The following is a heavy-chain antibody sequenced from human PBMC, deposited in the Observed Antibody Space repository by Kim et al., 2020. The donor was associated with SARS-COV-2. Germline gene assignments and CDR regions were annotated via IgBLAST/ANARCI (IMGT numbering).Heavy chain of an antibody. D-gene: IGHD1-20*01. J-gene: IGHJ5*02. V-gene: IGHV4-59*01. CDR3: ARAITGTTPEFDP. Sequence: YNPSLKSRVTISVDTSKNQFSLKLGSVTAADTAVYYCARAITGTTPEFDPWGQGTLVTVSS.